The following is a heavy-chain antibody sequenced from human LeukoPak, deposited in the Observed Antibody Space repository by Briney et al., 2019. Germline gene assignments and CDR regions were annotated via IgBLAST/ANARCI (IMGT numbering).Heavy chain of an antibody. Sequence: SETLSLTCAVSGGSISSPNWWSWVRQPPGKGLEWIGEIYHSGMTNYKTSLKSRVTISVDESKNQFSLKLSSVTAADTAVYYCARDLVENSRGHDFWGQGILVIVSS. D-gene: IGHD2-15*01. CDR1: GGSISSPNW. CDR2: IYHSGMT. CDR3: ARDLVENSRGHDF. J-gene: IGHJ4*02. V-gene: IGHV4-4*02.